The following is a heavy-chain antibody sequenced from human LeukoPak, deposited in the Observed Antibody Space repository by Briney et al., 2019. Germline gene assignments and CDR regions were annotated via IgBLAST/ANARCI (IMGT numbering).Heavy chain of an antibody. J-gene: IGHJ4*02. D-gene: IGHD5-12*01. CDR1: GFTFSTFS. Sequence: PGGSLRLSCAASGFTFSTFSMSWVRQAPGKGLEYISFISNSGSIISYADSVKGRFSISRDNSKNTLHLQMTSLRAEDTAVYYCVKGGGYRSQPMDNWGQGTLVTVSS. CDR3: VKGGGYRSQPMDN. CDR2: ISNSGSII. V-gene: IGHV3-48*01.